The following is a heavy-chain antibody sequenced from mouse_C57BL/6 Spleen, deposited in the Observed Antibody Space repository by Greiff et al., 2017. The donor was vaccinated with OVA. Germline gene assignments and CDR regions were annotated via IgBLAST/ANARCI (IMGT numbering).Heavy chain of an antibody. D-gene: IGHD4-1*01. Sequence: EVKLVESGGGLVKPGGSLKLSCAASGFTFSDYGMHWVRQAPEKGLEWVAYISSGSSTIYYADTVKGRFTISRDNAKNTLFLQMTSLRSEDTAMYYCARWGTGKDAMDYWGQGTSVTVSS. CDR3: ARWGTGKDAMDY. CDR1: GFTFSDYG. CDR2: ISSGSSTI. J-gene: IGHJ4*01. V-gene: IGHV5-17*01.